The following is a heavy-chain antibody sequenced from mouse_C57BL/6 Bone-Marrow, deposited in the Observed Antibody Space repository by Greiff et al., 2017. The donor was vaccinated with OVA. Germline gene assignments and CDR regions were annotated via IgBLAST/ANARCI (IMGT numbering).Heavy chain of an antibody. D-gene: IGHD1-1*01. V-gene: IGHV5-9*01. CDR3: ARRDADYYGSSYKAWFAY. Sequence: EVHLVESGGGLVKPGGSLKLSCAASGFTFSSYTMSWVRQTPEKRLEWVATISGGGGNTYYPDSVKGRFTISRDNAKNTLYLQMSSLRSEDTALYYCARRDADYYGSSYKAWFAYWGQGTLVTVSA. CDR2: ISGGGGNT. CDR1: GFTFSSYT. J-gene: IGHJ3*01.